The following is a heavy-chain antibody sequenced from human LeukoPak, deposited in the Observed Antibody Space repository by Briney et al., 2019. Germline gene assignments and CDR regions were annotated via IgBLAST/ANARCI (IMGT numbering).Heavy chain of an antibody. J-gene: IGHJ4*02. V-gene: IGHV3-23*01. CDR2: IGATGGDT. Sequence: GGSLRLSCAASGFTFSCCAMTWVRQAPGKGLEWVSTIGATGGDTYYIDSVKGRFTISRDNSRNTLYLQINSLRAEDAAVYYCAKYSGAAGQNDFDYWGQGTLVTVSS. D-gene: IGHD6-13*01. CDR1: GFTFSCCA. CDR3: AKYSGAAGQNDFDY.